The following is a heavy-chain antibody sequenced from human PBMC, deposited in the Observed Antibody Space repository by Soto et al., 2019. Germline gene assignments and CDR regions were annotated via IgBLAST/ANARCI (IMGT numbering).Heavy chain of an antibody. V-gene: IGHV3-15*01. Sequence: GWSLRLACASSGFTFINAWMSWVRQAPGKGLEWVGRIKSKTDGGTTDYAAPVKGRFTISRDDSKNTLFLQMNSLKTEDTAVYYCTTDDPINKNWGQGTLVTVSS. CDR2: IKSKTDGGTT. CDR1: GFTFINAW. CDR3: TTDDPINKN. J-gene: IGHJ4*02.